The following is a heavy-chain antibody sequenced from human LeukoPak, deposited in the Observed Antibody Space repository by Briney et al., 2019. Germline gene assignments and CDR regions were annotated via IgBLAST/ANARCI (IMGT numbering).Heavy chain of an antibody. Sequence: GKSLRLSCVASGFSFSDSVIHWVRQAPGKGLEWVAVISHDVKTTYYADSAKGRFTISRDNAKNSLYLQMNSLRAEDTAVYYCATPLDYYDRSGYHQGGDWGQGTLVTVSS. CDR2: ISHDVKTT. V-gene: IGHV3-30*04. CDR3: ATPLDYYDRSGYHQGGD. J-gene: IGHJ4*02. CDR1: GFSFSDSV. D-gene: IGHD3-22*01.